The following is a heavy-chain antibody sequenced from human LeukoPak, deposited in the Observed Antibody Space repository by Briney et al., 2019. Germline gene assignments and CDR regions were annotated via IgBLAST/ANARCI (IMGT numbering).Heavy chain of an antibody. CDR1: GGSISSSNW. CDR3: ARPAQVAANGGGLAIVFPAPPSTPMDYFDY. CDR2: IYHSGST. J-gene: IGHJ4*02. D-gene: IGHD2-15*01. V-gene: IGHV4-4*02. Sequence: PSETLSLTCAVSGGSISSSNWRSWVRQPPGKGLEWIGEIYHSGSTNYNPSLKSRVTISVDKSKNQFSLKLSSVTAADTAVYYWARPAQVAANGGGLAIVFPAPPSTPMDYFDYGGRGPLVPVSS.